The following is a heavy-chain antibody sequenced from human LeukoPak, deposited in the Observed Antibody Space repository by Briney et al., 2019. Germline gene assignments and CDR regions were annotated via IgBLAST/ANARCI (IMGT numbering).Heavy chain of an antibody. J-gene: IGHJ5*02. CDR1: GGSLSSSSYY. CDR2: SYYSGST. V-gene: IGHV4-39*01. D-gene: IGHD3-10*01. Sequence: KPSETLSLTCTVSGGSLSSSSYYWGWIRQPPGKGLEWIGSSYYSGSTYYNPSLKGRVTISVDTSKNQFSLKLSSVTAADTAEYYCASGTHSTEFDPWGQGTLVTVSS. CDR3: ASGTHSTEFDP.